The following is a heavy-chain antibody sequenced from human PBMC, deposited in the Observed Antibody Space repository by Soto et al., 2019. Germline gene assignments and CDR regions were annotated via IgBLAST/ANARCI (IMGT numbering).Heavy chain of an antibody. D-gene: IGHD6-6*01. Sequence: XGPTLVNPTQTLTLTCTFSGFSLSTSGMCVSWIRQPPGKALEWLALIDWDDDKYYSTSLKTRLTISKDTSKNQVVLTMTNMDPVDTATYYCARRIPARPRTQSFDHCGQGPLVTVSS. CDR2: IDWDDDK. CDR3: ARRIPARPRTQSFDH. CDR1: GFSLSTSGMC. V-gene: IGHV2-70*01. J-gene: IGHJ4*02.